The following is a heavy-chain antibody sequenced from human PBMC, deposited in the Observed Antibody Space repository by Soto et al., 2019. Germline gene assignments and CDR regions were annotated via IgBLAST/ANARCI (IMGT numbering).Heavy chain of an antibody. CDR1: AYIFTDYH. J-gene: IGHJ5*02. V-gene: IGHV1-2*06. D-gene: IGHD3-16*01. Sequence: GASVKVSCKTSAYIFTDYHVHWVRQAPGQGLEWMGRISPRNGDTGYAQKFQGRVTMTRDISIATAYMELSSLRSDDTAIYYCARMATFGSLNWFDPWGQGTLVTVSS. CDR2: ISPRNGDT. CDR3: ARMATFGSLNWFDP.